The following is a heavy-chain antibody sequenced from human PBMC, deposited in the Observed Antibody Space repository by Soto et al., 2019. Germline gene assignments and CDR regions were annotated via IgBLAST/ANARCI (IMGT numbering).Heavy chain of an antibody. CDR2: IYYDGNT. CDR1: GRSISDSYYY. CDR3: ASFGGRNSWYFDL. J-gene: IGHJ2*01. D-gene: IGHD3-3*01. V-gene: IGHV4-39*01. Sequence: QLQLQEPVPGLVKPSETLSLNCTVSGRSISDSYYYWGWIRQPPGKGLEWIGNIYYDGNTYYNPSLKSRITISRDTSKKRFSLQMTSVTAADTAVYYCASFGGRNSWYFDLWGPGTLVTVSS.